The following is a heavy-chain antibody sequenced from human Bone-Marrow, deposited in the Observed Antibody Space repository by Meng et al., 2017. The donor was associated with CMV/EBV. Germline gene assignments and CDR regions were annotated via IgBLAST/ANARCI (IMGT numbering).Heavy chain of an antibody. V-gene: IGHV3-23*01. J-gene: IGHJ4*02. Sequence: GESLKISCAASGITFSSYAMGWVRQAPGKGLEWVSAISGTGATTYYADSVKGRFTISRDNSKDTLYLQMNSLGAEDTAVYYCAKDSFSAINSWFGGDSWGQRTLVTVSS. CDR2: ISGTGATT. CDR3: AKDSFSAINSWFGGDS. D-gene: IGHD3-10*01. CDR1: GITFSSYA.